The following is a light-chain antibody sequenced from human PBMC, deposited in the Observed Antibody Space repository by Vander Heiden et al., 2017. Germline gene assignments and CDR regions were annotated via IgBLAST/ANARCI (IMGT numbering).Light chain of an antibody. CDR1: SSNVGSNY. J-gene: IGLJ2*01. Sequence: QSVLTQSPSVSAAPGQKDIIPCSGSSSNVGSNYVSWYQQLPGTAPQLLVYDTNRRPSGIPDRISGSKSGTSATLGITGLQTGDEADYYCGTWDTSLRAVVFGGGTKLTVL. CDR2: DTN. V-gene: IGLV1-51*01. CDR3: GTWDTSLRAVV.